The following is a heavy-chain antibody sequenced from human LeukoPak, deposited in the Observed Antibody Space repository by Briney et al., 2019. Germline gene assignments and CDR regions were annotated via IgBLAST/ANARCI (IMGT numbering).Heavy chain of an antibody. D-gene: IGHD5-24*01. CDR1: GGSISTNY. Sequence: SETLSLTCTVSGGSISTNYWSWIRQPAGKGLEWIGLIYTGGSTNYNPSLRSRVTISLDTSKNQFSLKLSSVTAADTAVYFCASHRWVQLSGGFDYWGQGILVTVSS. CDR3: ASHRWVQLSGGFDY. J-gene: IGHJ4*02. V-gene: IGHV4-4*07. CDR2: IYTGGST.